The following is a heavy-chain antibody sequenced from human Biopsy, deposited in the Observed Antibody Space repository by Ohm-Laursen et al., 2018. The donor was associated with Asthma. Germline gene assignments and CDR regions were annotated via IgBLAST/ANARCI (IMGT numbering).Heavy chain of an antibody. Sequence: GTLSLTCRLSSGSGGYMRSGNYYWGWIRQPPGKGLEWIGSIYYSGTTYYNPSLESRVTVSADTSKNQFSLKLTSVTAADTAVYYCVRGSSSWHHGPFHYYYGLDVWGQGITATVSS. CDR1: GGYMRSGNYY. D-gene: IGHD6-13*01. J-gene: IGHJ6*02. CDR3: VRGSSSWHHGPFHYYYGLDV. CDR2: IYYSGTT. V-gene: IGHV4-39*01.